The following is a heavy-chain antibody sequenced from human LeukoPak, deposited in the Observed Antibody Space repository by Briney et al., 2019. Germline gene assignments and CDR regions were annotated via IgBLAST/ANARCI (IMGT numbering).Heavy chain of an antibody. CDR1: GGSFSGYY. D-gene: IGHD4-23*01. J-gene: IGHJ4*02. CDR3: ARLQGGNFAIDY. Sequence: SETLSLTCAVYGGSFSGYYWSWIRQPPGKGLEWIGEINHSGSTNYNPSLKSRVTISADTSKNQFSLKFYSVTAADAAVYYCARLQGGNFAIDYWGQGTLVTVSS. V-gene: IGHV4-34*01. CDR2: INHSGST.